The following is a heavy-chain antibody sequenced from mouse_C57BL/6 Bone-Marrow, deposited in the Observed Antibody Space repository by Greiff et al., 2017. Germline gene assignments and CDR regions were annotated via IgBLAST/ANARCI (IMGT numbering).Heavy chain of an antibody. D-gene: IGHD1-1*01. CDR2: IDPSDSYT. V-gene: IGHV1-69*01. J-gene: IGHJ1*03. CDR1: GYTFTSYW. Sequence: QVQLQQPGAELVMPGASVKLSCKASGYTFTSYWMHWVKQRPGQGLEWIGEIDPSDSYTNYNQKFKGKSTLTVDTSSSTAYMQLSSLTSEDSAVYYCARDYGSSYNWYFDVWGTGTTVTVSS. CDR3: ARDYGSSYNWYFDV.